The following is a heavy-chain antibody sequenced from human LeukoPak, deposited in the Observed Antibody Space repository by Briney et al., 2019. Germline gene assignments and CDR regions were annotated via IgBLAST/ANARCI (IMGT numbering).Heavy chain of an antibody. J-gene: IGHJ4*02. CDR2: ISYDGSNK. CDR1: GFTFSSYA. Sequence: SCKASGFTFSSYAMHWVRQAPGKGLEWVAVISYDGSNKYYADSVKGRFTISRDNSKNTLYLQMNSLRAEDTAVYYCARVHWNYYFDYWGQGTLVTVSS. D-gene: IGHD1-7*01. CDR3: ARVHWNYYFDY. V-gene: IGHV3-30*04.